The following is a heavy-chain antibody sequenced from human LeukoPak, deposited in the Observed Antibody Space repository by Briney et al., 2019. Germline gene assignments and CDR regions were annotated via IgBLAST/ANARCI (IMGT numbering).Heavy chain of an antibody. Sequence: GGSLRLSCAASGFTFSSYGMPWVRQAPGKGLEWVAVISYDGSNKYYADSVKGRFTTSRDNSKNTLYLQMNSLRAEDTAVYYCAKEGGDLYYGSGSYYFDYWGQGTLVSVSS. CDR1: GFTFSSYG. CDR3: AKEGGDLYYGSGSYYFDY. J-gene: IGHJ4*02. CDR2: ISYDGSNK. D-gene: IGHD3-10*01. V-gene: IGHV3-30*18.